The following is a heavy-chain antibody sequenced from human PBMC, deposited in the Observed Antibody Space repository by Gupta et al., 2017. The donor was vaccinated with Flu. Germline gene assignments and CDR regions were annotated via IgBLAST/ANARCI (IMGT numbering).Heavy chain of an antibody. CDR3: TTGQL. CDR2: IKSQADGGTV. CDR1: GFTFSHAW. J-gene: IGHJ4*02. Sequence: GAGFTFSHAWISWVRQAPGKGLEWVGLIKSQADGGTVHYAAPVGDRFTVSRDDSQNIVYVQMNSLKSEDSGVYYCTTGQLWGQGTPVTVSS. D-gene: IGHD6-13*01. V-gene: IGHV3-15*05.